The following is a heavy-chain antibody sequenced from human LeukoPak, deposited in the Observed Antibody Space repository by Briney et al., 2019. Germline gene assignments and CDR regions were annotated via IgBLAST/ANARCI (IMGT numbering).Heavy chain of an antibody. CDR2: ISYDGSNK. V-gene: IGHV3-30*03. D-gene: IGHD3-22*01. CDR1: GFTFSSYG. Sequence: GRSLRLSCAASGFTFSSYGMHWVRQAPGKGLEWVAVISYDGSNKYYADSVKGRFTISRDNSKNTLYLQMNSLRAEDTAVYYCARATTMIVVVGGYWGQGTLVTVSS. J-gene: IGHJ4*02. CDR3: ARATTMIVVVGGY.